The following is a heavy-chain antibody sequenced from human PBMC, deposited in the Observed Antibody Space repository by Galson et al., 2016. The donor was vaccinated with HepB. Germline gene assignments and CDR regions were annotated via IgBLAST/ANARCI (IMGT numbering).Heavy chain of an antibody. D-gene: IGHD2-21*02. J-gene: IGHJ5*02. CDR3: AREEVRDLPEESERNWFDP. Sequence: SVKVSCKASGGNFSTYVITWERQAPGQGLEWMGGIIPLFDTANYAQNFQGRVTLTADVSTSTVYMELSSLRSDDTAIYFCAREEVRDLPEESERNWFDPWGQGTLVTVSS. CDR2: IIPLFDTA. V-gene: IGHV1-69*13. CDR1: GGNFSTYV.